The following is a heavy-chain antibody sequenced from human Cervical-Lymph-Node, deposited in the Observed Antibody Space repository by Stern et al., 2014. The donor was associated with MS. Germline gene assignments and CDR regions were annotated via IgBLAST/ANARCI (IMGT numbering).Heavy chain of an antibody. CDR1: GYTFTSYS. Sequence: QVQLVQSGAEVKKPVASVKVFCKASGYTFTSYSMHWVRQAPGHRPECMALINGGNGKTNYSQKFQGRVTITRDTSAGTAYMKLSSLRSEDTAVYYCARGNDRQYYYYGRDVWRQGTMVTASS. CDR2: INGGNGKT. D-gene: IGHD4-11*01. V-gene: IGHV1-3*01. J-gene: IGHJ6*02. CDR3: ARGNDRQYYYYGRDV.